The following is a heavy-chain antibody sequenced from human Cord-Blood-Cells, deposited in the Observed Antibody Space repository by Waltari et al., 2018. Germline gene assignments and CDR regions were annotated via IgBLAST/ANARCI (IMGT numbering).Heavy chain of an antibody. V-gene: IGHV4-34*01. Sequence: QVQLQQWGAGLLKPSETLSLTCAVYGGSFSGYYWSWIRQPPGKGLEWIGEINQSGSTNYNPSLKSRVTISVDTSKNQFSLKLSSVTAADTAVYYCARVVTRRVGGRNYFDLWGRGTLVTVSS. CDR1: GGSFSGYY. D-gene: IGHD1-26*01. CDR3: ARVVTRRVGGRNYFDL. CDR2: INQSGST. J-gene: IGHJ2*01.